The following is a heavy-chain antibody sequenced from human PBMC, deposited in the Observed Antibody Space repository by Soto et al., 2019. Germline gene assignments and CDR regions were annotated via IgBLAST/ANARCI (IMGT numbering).Heavy chain of an antibody. Sequence: WTWIRQRPGKGLEWIGNIYYSGNTYYNPSLKSRFTMSLDTSKNPFSLKLSSVTAADTAVYFCASSTNWANAAFDIWGQGTMVTVSS. V-gene: IGHV4-31*02. CDR2: IYYSGNT. CDR3: ASSTNWANAAFDI. J-gene: IGHJ3*02. D-gene: IGHD7-27*01.